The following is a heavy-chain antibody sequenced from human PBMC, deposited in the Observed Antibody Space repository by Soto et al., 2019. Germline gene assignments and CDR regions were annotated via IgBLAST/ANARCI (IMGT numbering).Heavy chain of an antibody. Sequence: PGESLKISCKGSRYTFATYWIGWLRQTPGKVLEWMGIIYPGDSDTRYSPSFQGQVTISADKSISTAYLQWTSLKASDTAMSYCARQTPVATVFEYWREGTQVTVSS. J-gene: IGHJ4*02. CDR1: RYTFATYW. V-gene: IGHV5-51*01. D-gene: IGHD2-21*02. CDR2: IYPGDSDT. CDR3: ARQTPVATVFEY.